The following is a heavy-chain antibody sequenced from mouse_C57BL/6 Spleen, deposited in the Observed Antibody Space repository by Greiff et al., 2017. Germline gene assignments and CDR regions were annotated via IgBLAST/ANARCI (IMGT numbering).Heavy chain of an antibody. CDR2: IYPGDGDT. CDR3: ARSYYGSSYGYYYAKDY. V-gene: IGHV1-82*01. CDR1: GYAFSSSW. D-gene: IGHD1-1*01. J-gene: IGHJ4*01. Sequence: QVQLQQSGPELVKPGASVKISCKASGYAFSSSWMNWVKQRPGKGLEWIGRIYPGDGDTNYNGKFKGKATLTADKSSSTAYMQLSSLTSEDSAVYFCARSYYGSSYGYYYAKDYWGQGTSVTVSS.